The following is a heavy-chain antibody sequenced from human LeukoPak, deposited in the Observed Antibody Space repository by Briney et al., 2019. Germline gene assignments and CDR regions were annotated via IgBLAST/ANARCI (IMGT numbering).Heavy chain of an antibody. V-gene: IGHV4-59*01. CDR3: ASGSHPLNWFDP. CDR2: IYYSGSP. J-gene: IGHJ5*02. CDR1: GGSISSYY. D-gene: IGHD1-26*01. Sequence: SETLSLTYAVSGGSISSYYWSWIRQPPGKGLEWIGEIYYSGSPKYNPSLKSRLTISLDTSKNQFSLELRFVTSADTAVYYCASGSHPLNWFDPWGQGTLVTVSS.